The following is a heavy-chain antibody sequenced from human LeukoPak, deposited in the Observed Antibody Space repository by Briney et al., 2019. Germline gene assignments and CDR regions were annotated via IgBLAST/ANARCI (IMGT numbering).Heavy chain of an antibody. J-gene: IGHJ4*02. CDR2: MSPNSGNT. CDR1: GYTFTSYD. CDR3: AREYYYAGFDY. Sequence: ASVKVSCKASGYTFTSYDINWVRQATGQGLEWMGWMSPNSGNTGYAQKFQGRLTMTRDTSISTAYMELSSLRSEDTAVYYCAREYYYAGFDYWGQGTLITVSS. V-gene: IGHV1-8*01. D-gene: IGHD3-16*01.